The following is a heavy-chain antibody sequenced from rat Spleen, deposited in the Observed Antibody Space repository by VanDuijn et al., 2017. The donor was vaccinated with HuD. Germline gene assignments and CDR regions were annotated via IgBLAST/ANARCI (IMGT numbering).Heavy chain of an antibody. CDR2: INSAGST. Sequence: EVQLQESGPGLVKPSQSLSLTCSVTGHYITSGYRWNWIRKFPGNRLEWMGYINSAGSTIYHPSLKSRISISRDTSKNQFFLQVDSVTTEDTATYYCARSDGTHYYLPFADWGQGTLVTVSS. V-gene: IGHV3-3*01. CDR3: ARSDGTHYYLPFAD. D-gene: IGHD1-12*02. CDR1: GHYITSGYR. J-gene: IGHJ3*01.